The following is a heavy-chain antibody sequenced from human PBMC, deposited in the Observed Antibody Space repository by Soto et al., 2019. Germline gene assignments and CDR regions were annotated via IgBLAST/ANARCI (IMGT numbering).Heavy chain of an antibody. Sequence: ESLGLSCAVSGFTVSYNYMNWVRQAPGKGLEWVSVIYRGGDTFYADSVKGRFTISRDNSKNTLYLQMNSLRAEDTAVYYCARGMYGSGSYYIGDAFDMWGQGTMVTVSS. CDR3: ARGMYGSGSYYIGDAFDM. CDR2: IYRGGDT. V-gene: IGHV3-53*01. J-gene: IGHJ3*02. CDR1: GFTVSYNY. D-gene: IGHD3-10*01.